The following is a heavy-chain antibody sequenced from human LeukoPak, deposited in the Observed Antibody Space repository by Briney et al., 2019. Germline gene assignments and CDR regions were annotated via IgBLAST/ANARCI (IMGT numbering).Heavy chain of an antibody. CDR3: ARDYGAGGFYYYGMDV. CDR1: GGTFSSYA. Sequence: SVKVSCKASGGTFSSYAISWVRQAPGQGLEWMGRIIPILGIANYAQKFQGRVTITADKSTSTAYMELSSLRSEDTAVYYCARDYGAGGFYYYGMDVWGQGTTVTVSS. V-gene: IGHV1-69*04. D-gene: IGHD3-10*01. J-gene: IGHJ6*02. CDR2: IIPILGIA.